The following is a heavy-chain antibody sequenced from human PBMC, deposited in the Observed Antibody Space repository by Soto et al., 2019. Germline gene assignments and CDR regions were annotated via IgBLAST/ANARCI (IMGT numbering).Heavy chain of an antibody. D-gene: IGHD3-16*01. CDR2: IYYSGST. V-gene: IGHV4-59*01. CDR3: ARMITINAFDI. Sequence: SEPLSLTCTVSGGSISIYYWSWIRQPPGKGLEWIGYIYYSGSTNYNPSLKSRVTISVDTSKNQFSLKLSSVTAADTAVYYCARMITINAFDIWGQGTMVTVSS. CDR1: GGSISIYY. J-gene: IGHJ3*02.